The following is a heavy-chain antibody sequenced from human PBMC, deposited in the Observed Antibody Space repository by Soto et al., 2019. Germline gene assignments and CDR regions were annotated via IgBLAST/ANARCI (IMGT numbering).Heavy chain of an antibody. CDR2: IYYSGST. Sequence: PSETLSLTCTVSGGSISSGGYYWGWIRQPPGKGLEWIGSIYYSGSTYYNPSLKSRVTISVDTSKNQFSLKLSSVTAADTAVYYCAVGYCGGGSCFTLYYWGQGTLVTVSS. CDR3: AVGYCGGGSCFTLYY. J-gene: IGHJ4*02. D-gene: IGHD2-15*01. V-gene: IGHV4-39*01. CDR1: GGSISSGGYY.